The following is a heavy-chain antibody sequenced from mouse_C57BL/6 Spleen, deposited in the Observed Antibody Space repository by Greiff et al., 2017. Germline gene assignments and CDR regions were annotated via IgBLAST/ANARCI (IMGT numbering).Heavy chain of an antibody. J-gene: IGHJ4*01. CDR2: IDPSASYT. V-gene: IGHV1-59*01. Sequence: QVQLQQPGAELVRPGTSVKLSCKASGYTFTSYWMHWVKQRPGQGLEWIGVIDPSASYTNYNQKFKGKATLTVDTSSSTAYMQLSSLTSEDSAVYYCARAIYYGSSGAMDYWGQGTSVTVSS. CDR3: ARAIYYGSSGAMDY. CDR1: GYTFTSYW. D-gene: IGHD1-1*01.